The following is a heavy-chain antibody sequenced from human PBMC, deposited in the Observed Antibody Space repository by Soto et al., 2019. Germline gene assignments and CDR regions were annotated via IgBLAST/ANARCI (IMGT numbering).Heavy chain of an antibody. CDR2: INHSGST. D-gene: IGHD2-21*01. V-gene: IGHV4-34*01. Sequence: SETLSLTCAVYGGSFSCYYWSWIRQPPGEGLEWIGEINHSGSTNYNPSLKSRVTISVDTSKNQFSLKLSSVTAADTAVYYCARMRTCAGVFEYWGQGTLVTVSS. CDR1: GGSFSCYY. J-gene: IGHJ4*02. CDR3: ARMRTCAGVFEY.